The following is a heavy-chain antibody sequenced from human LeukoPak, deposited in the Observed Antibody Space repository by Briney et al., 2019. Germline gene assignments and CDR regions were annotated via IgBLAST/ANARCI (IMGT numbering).Heavy chain of an antibody. V-gene: IGHV3-21*01. Sequence: GGSLRLSCAASGFTFSSYAMSWVRQAPGKGLEWVSSISSSSYIYYADSVKGRFTISRDNAKNSLYLQMNSLRAEDTAVYYCARGDYGDYARFDPWGQGTLVTVSS. D-gene: IGHD4-17*01. CDR3: ARGDYGDYARFDP. CDR1: GFTFSSYA. CDR2: ISSSSYI. J-gene: IGHJ5*02.